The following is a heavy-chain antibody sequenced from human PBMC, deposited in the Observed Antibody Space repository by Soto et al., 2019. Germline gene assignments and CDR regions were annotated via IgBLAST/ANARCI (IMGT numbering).Heavy chain of an antibody. CDR1: GYSFSNYW. J-gene: IGHJ6*02. CDR3: ARRSPGSLCCLDV. D-gene: IGHD2-15*01. CDR2: IYPCDSDT. Sequence: EVQLVQSGAEVKKPGESLKVSCKGSGYSFSNYWIVWVRQIPGKGLEWMGIIYPCDSDTTYSPSFQGQVTISADKSISNAYLQWSRLKASDTALYYCARRSPGSLCCLDVWGQGTPVDVSS. V-gene: IGHV5-51*01.